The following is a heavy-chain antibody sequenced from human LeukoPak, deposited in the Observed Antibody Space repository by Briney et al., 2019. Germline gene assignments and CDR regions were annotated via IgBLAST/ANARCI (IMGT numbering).Heavy chain of an antibody. CDR1: GYTFSNYA. CDR2: ISGSGDST. V-gene: IGHV3-23*01. CDR3: ARRSGIAVAGAFDY. J-gene: IGHJ4*02. Sequence: PGGSLRLSCKASGYTFSNYAMAWVRQAPGKGLEWASGISGSGDSTYYADSVKGRFTISRDNSKNTLYLQMNSLRAEDTAVYYCARRSGIAVAGAFDYWGQGTLVTVSS. D-gene: IGHD6-19*01.